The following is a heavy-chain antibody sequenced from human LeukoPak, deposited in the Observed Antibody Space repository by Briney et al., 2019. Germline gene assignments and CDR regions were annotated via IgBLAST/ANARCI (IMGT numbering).Heavy chain of an antibody. J-gene: IGHJ4*02. CDR3: ARGLGWGATIFDY. Sequence: SETLSLICTVSGDSITSYYWTWIRQPPGKGLEWIGYMYHSGTTSNNPSLKSRVTISVDTSKNQFSLKVRSVTAADTAVYYCARGLGWGATIFDYWGQGALVTASS. V-gene: IGHV4-59*01. CDR2: MYHSGTT. D-gene: IGHD1-26*01. CDR1: GDSITSYY.